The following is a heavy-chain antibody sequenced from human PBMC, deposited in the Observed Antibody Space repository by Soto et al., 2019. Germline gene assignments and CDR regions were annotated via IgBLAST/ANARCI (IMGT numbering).Heavy chain of an antibody. V-gene: IGHV3-11*06. D-gene: IGHD2-15*01. CDR2: ISPGSRYP. CDR1: GLTFGDSY. CDR3: VRGGGGGLFDP. Sequence: GSLRLSCAGSGLTFGDSYMSWIRQAPGKGLEWLSYISPGSRYPAYADSVKGRFTISRDNAKRSLYLQMMSLTAEDTAIYYCVRGGGGGLFDPWGQGTMVTVSS. J-gene: IGHJ5*02.